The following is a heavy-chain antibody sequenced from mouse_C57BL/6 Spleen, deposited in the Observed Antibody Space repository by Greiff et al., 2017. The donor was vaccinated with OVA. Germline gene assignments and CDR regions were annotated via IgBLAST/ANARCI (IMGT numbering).Heavy chain of an antibody. CDR1: GFTFSDAW. V-gene: IGHV6-6*01. J-gene: IGHJ2*01. D-gene: IGHD3-2*02. CDR2: IRNKANNHAT. CDR3: TTAQASYFDY. Sequence: EVHLVESGGGLVQPGGSMKLSCAASGFTFSDAWMDWVRQSPEKGLEWVAEIRNKANNHATYYAESVKGRFTISRDDSKSSVYLQMNSLRAEDTGIYYCTTAQASYFDYWGQGTTLTVSS.